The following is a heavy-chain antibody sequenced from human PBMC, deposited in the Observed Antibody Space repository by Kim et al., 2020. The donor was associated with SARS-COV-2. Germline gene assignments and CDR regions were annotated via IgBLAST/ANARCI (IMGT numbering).Heavy chain of an antibody. V-gene: IGHV3-23*01. D-gene: IGHD3-9*01. CDR2: ISGSGGST. J-gene: IGHJ6*02. CDR1: GFTFSSYA. CDR3: AKGTDYDILTGYFPPGYIQGGMDV. Sequence: GGSLRLSCAASGFTFSSYAMSWVRQAPGKGLEWVSAISGSGGSTYYADSVKGRFTISRDNSKNTLYLQMNSLRAEDTAVYYCAKGTDYDILTGYFPPGYIQGGMDVWGQGTTVTVSS.